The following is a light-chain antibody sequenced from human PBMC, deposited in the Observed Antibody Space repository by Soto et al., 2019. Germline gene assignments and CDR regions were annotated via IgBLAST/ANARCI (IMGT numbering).Light chain of an antibody. CDR3: SSYAVSTLVV. CDR2: EVS. Sequence: QSALTQPPSASGPPGQSVTISCTGTSSDVGGYNYVSWYQQHPGKAPKLMIYEVSKRPSGVPDRFSGSKSGNTASLTVSGLQAEDEADYYCSSYAVSTLVVFGGGTKLTVL. V-gene: IGLV2-8*01. CDR1: SSDVGGYNY. J-gene: IGLJ2*01.